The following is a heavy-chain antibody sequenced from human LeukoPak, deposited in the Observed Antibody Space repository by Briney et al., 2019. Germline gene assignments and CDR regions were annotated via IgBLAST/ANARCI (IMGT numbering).Heavy chain of an antibody. V-gene: IGHV4-39*01. CDR1: GGSISSSSYY. CDR2: IYYSGST. D-gene: IGHD3-3*01. CDR3: ARHEPGVFGVAIKVGWFDP. Sequence: TSETLSLTCTVSGGSISSSSYYWGWIRQPPGKGLEWIGSIYYSGSTYYNPSLKSRVTISVDTSKNRFSLKLSSVTAADTAVYYCARHEPGVFGVAIKVGWFDPWGQGTLVTVSS. J-gene: IGHJ5*02.